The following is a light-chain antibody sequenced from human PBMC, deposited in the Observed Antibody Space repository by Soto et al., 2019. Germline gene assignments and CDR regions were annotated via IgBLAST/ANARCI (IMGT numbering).Light chain of an antibody. Sequence: IVMTQSPDSLAVSLGERATINCKSSQSVLYSSNNKNYLAWYQQKPGQPPKLLIYWASTRESGVPDRFSGSGSGTDFTLTISSRQAEDVAVYYCQQYYSTWGFGQGTKVEIK. CDR3: QQYYSTWG. CDR2: WAS. J-gene: IGKJ1*01. V-gene: IGKV4-1*01. CDR1: QSVLYSSNNKNY.